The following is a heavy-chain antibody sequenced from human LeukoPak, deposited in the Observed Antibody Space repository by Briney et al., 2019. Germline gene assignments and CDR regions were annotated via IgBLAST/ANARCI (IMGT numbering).Heavy chain of an antibody. D-gene: IGHD3-10*02. CDR1: GFSFSSYG. Sequence: PGGSLRLSCAESGFSFSSYGMHWVRQAPGKGLEWMAFIRSDGSNKYYADSVKGRFTISRDNSKNTLYLQMNSLRAEDTAVYYCAELGITMIGGVWGKGTTVTISS. CDR3: AELGITMIGGV. CDR2: IRSDGSNK. V-gene: IGHV3-30*02. J-gene: IGHJ6*04.